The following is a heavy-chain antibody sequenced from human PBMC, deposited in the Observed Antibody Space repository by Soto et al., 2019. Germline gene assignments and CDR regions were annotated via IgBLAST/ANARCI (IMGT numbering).Heavy chain of an antibody. J-gene: IGHJ6*02. CDR2: ISYDGSNK. V-gene: IGHV3-30*18. CDR1: GFTFSSYG. CDR3: AKDLRVADYDFWRSYLGPLGGMDV. D-gene: IGHD3-3*01. Sequence: GGSLRLSCAASGFTFSSYGMHWVRQAPGKGLEWVAVISYDGSNKYYADSVKGRFTISRDNSKNTLYLQMNSLRAEDTAVYYCAKDLRVADYDFWRSYLGPLGGMDVWGQGTTVTVSS.